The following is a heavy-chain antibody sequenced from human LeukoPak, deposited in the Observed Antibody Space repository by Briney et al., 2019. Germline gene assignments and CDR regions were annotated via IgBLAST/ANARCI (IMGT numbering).Heavy chain of an antibody. J-gene: IGHJ6*03. D-gene: IGHD3-3*01. Sequence: PGGSLRLSCATSGFTFNDHYLGWVRQAPGKGLEWVSAISGSGGSTYYADSVKGRFTISRDNSKNTLYLQMNSLRAEDTAVYYCAKFGGGLEWLLSTYYYYMDVWGKGTTVTVSS. CDR2: ISGSGGST. CDR1: GFTFNDHY. CDR3: AKFGGGLEWLLSTYYYYMDV. V-gene: IGHV3-23*01.